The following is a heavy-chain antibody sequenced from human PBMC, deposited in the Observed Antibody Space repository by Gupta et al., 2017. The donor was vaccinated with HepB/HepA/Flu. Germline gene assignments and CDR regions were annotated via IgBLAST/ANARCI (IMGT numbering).Heavy chain of an antibody. V-gene: IGHV3-7*01. Sequence: EVQLVESGGGLVQPGGSLRLSCAASGFTFGSYWMSWVRQTPGKGLEWVANIADDGGEKYYVDSVKGRFTVSRDNAKNSLYLQMNSLRVEDTAIYYCGNTVRRSPLDYWGQGTRVTVSS. D-gene: IGHD2-2*02. J-gene: IGHJ4*02. CDR3: GNTVRRSPLDY. CDR2: IADDGGEK. CDR1: GFTFGSYW.